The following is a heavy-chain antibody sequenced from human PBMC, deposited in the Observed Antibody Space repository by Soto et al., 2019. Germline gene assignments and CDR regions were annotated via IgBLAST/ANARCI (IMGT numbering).Heavy chain of an antibody. Sequence: GGPVRLPCAASGLTPSRKYMSGGSQAAGKGLEWVSYISRSGDSTYYADSVKGRFTISRDNSKNTLYLQMNSLRAEDTAVYYCAKVGYKWLRFLYYFDYWGQGTLVTVSS. D-gene: IGHD5-12*01. V-gene: IGHV3-23*01. J-gene: IGHJ4*02. CDR3: AKVGYKWLRFLYYFDY. CDR1: GLTPSRKY. CDR2: ISRSGDST.